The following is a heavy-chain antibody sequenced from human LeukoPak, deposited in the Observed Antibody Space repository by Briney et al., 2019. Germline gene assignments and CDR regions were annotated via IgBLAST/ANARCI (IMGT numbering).Heavy chain of an antibody. V-gene: IGHV1-69*04. CDR3: ARVISGPWLWF. Sequence: ASVKVSCKASGGTFSSYAISWVRQAPEQGLEWMGRIIPTLEIANYAQKFQGRVTITADKSTSTAYMELSSLRPEDTAVYYCARVISGPWLWFWGQGTLVTVSS. CDR1: GGTFSSYA. J-gene: IGHJ4*02. D-gene: IGHD1-14*01. CDR2: IIPTLEIA.